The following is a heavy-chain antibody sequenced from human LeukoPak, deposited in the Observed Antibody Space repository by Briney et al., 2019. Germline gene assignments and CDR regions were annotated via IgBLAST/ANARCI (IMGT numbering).Heavy chain of an antibody. CDR3: ARKRHTMPLNVDY. CDR1: GYSISSGYY. CDR2: IYHSGST. V-gene: IGHV4-38-2*01. Sequence: SETLSLTCAVSGYSISSGYYWGWIRQPSGKGLEWIGSIYHSGSTYYNPSLKSRVTISVDTSKNQFSLKLSSVTAADTAVYYCARKRHTMPLNVDYWGQGTLVTVSS. D-gene: IGHD2-2*01. J-gene: IGHJ4*02.